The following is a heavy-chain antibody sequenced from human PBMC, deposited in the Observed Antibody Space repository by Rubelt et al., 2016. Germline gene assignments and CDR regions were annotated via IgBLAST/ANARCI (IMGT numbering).Heavy chain of an antibody. J-gene: IGHJ6*03. CDR2: IFSNDEK. Sequence: QVTLKESGPVLVKPTETLMLTCTVSGFSLSNARMGVSWIRQPPGKALEWLAHIFSNDEKSYSKYLKSRLTISEDTSKSQVGRTMTNMDPVDTATYYCAITSSIAAQGDYYYYYMDVWGKGTTVTVSS. CDR3: AITSSIAAQGDYYYYYMDV. D-gene: IGHD6-6*01. V-gene: IGHV2-26*02. CDR1: GFSLSNARMG.